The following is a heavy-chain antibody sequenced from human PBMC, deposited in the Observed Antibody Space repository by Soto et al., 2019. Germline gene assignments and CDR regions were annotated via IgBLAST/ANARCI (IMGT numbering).Heavy chain of an antibody. V-gene: IGHV6-1*01. CDR3: AGTTSHQWYYMDV. Sequence: QVQLQESGPGLVKPSQTLSLTCAISGDSVSSNSAAWNWIRLSPSRGLEWLARTYYRARWYNDYAVSVRSRITVNPDTSKNQFSRQLTSVTPEDTAVYYCAGTTSHQWYYMDVWGKGTTVTVSS. J-gene: IGHJ6*03. CDR2: TYYRARWYN. CDR1: GDSVSSNSAA. D-gene: IGHD1-7*01.